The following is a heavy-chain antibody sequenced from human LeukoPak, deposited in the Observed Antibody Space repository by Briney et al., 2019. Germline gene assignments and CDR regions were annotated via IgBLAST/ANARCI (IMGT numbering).Heavy chain of an antibody. CDR1: GFTFSSYE. CDR3: VREGFYFFDF. Sequence: PGGSLRLSCAASGFTFSSYEMNWVRQAPGKGLEWVSYISSSGSTIYYADSVKGRFTISRGNAKNSLYLQMSSLRAEDTAVYYCVREGFYFFDFWGQGTLVTVSS. CDR2: ISSSGSTI. J-gene: IGHJ4*01. V-gene: IGHV3-48*03.